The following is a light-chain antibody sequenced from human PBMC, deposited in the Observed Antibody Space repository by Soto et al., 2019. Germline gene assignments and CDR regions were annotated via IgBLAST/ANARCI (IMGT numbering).Light chain of an antibody. V-gene: IGKV3-15*01. CDR2: GAS. CDR3: QQYNKWPIT. Sequence: EIVMTQSPATLSLSPGERVTLSCRASQSVSRNLAWYQQKPGQAPRLLIYGASTRATGLPARFSAIGSGTEFTLTISSLQSEDFAVYYCQQYNKWPITFGQGTRLDIK. CDR1: QSVSRN. J-gene: IGKJ5*01.